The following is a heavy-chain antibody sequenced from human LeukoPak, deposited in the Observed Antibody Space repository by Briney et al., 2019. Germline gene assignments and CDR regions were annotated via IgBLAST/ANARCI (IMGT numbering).Heavy chain of an antibody. CDR2: IRYDGSNK. CDR3: AKDRPHYCSSTSCREANDY. CDR1: GFTFSSYG. D-gene: IGHD2-2*01. J-gene: IGHJ4*02. V-gene: IGHV3-30*02. Sequence: PGGSLRLSCAASGFTFSSYGMHWVRQAPGKGLEWVAFIRYDGSNKYYADSVKGRFTISRDNSKNTLYLQMNGLRAEDTAVYYCAKDRPHYCSSTSCREANDYWGQGTLVTVFS.